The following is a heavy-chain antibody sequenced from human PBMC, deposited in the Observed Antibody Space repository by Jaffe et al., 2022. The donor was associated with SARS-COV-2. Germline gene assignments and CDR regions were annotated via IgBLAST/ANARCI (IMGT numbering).Heavy chain of an antibody. Sequence: QVQLVQSGAEVKKPGASVKVSCKASGYTFSSYGFSWVRQAPGQGLEWMGWISAYNGNTNYAQKLQGRVTMTTDTSTSTAYMELRSLRSDDTAVYFCARDWKGSGGWLSTVFDYWGQGTLVTVSS. D-gene: IGHD3-10*01. V-gene: IGHV1-18*01. CDR2: ISAYNGNT. CDR3: ARDWKGSGGWLSTVFDY. J-gene: IGHJ4*02. CDR1: GYTFSSYG.